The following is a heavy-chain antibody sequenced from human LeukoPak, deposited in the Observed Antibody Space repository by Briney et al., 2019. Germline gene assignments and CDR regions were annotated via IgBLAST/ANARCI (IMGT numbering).Heavy chain of an antibody. J-gene: IGHJ6*03. CDR3: AKGYNSFYYHMDA. CDR1: GFTFSDYA. CDR2: ITAGGDT. D-gene: IGHD5-18*01. V-gene: IGHV3-23*01. Sequence: GGSLRLSCVASGFTFSDYAMSWVRQNPAKGLEWVSTITAGGDTYYSRSVERRFTLSRDTSKNTLYLQMNGLRAADTAVYFCAKGYNSFYYHMDAWGKGTTVIVSS.